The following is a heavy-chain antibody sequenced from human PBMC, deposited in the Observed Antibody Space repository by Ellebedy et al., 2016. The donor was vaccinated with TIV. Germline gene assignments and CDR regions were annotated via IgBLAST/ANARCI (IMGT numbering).Heavy chain of an antibody. CDR2: ISYDGSNK. Sequence: GESLKISXAASGFTFSSYGMHWVRQAPGKGLEWVAVISYDGSNKYYADSVKGRFTISRDNSKNTLYLQMNSLRAEDTAVYYCAKDQDFWSGYLDYWGQGTLVTVSS. CDR3: AKDQDFWSGYLDY. CDR1: GFTFSSYG. V-gene: IGHV3-30*18. D-gene: IGHD3-3*01. J-gene: IGHJ4*02.